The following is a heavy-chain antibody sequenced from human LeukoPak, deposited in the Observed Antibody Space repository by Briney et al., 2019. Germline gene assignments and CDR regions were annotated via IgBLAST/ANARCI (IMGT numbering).Heavy chain of an antibody. J-gene: IGHJ5*02. D-gene: IGHD1-14*01. CDR2: ITSTSRTI. CDR3: ARTGPYNWFDP. CDR1: GFTFSPYS. Sequence: GGSLRLTCAASGFTFSPYSFNWVRQAPGKGLEWLSYITSTSRTIYYADSVKGRFTISRDNSKNTLYLQMNSLRAEDTAVYYCARTGPYNWFDPWGQGTLVTVSS. V-gene: IGHV3-48*01.